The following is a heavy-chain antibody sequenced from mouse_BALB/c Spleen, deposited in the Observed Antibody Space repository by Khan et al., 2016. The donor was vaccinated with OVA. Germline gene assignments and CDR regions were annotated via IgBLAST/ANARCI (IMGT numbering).Heavy chain of an antibody. V-gene: IGHV3-6*02. J-gene: IGHJ3*01. CDR2: ISSGGSF. Sequence: EVQLQESGPGLVKPSQSLSLTCSVTGYSITSAYYWNWIRQFPGNKLEWMGYISSGGSFNYNPSLKNRISITRDTSKNQFFLKLKSGTPEDTATYYCARAGRWFDYWGQGTLVTVSA. D-gene: IGHD3-3*01. CDR3: ARAGRWFDY. CDR1: GYSITSAYY.